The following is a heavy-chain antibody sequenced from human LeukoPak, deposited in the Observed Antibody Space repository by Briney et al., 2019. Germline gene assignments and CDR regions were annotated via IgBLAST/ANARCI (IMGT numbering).Heavy chain of an antibody. J-gene: IGHJ4*02. CDR2: INPSGGST. V-gene: IGHV1-46*01. CDR3: AREIGGSYEGRVFDY. D-gene: IGHD1-26*01. CDR1: GYTFTSYY. Sequence: ASVKVSCKVSGYTFTSYYMHWVRQAPGQGLEWMGIINPSGGSTSYAQKFQGRVTMTRDTSTSTVYMELSRLRSDDTAVYYCAREIGGSYEGRVFDYWGQGTLVTVSS.